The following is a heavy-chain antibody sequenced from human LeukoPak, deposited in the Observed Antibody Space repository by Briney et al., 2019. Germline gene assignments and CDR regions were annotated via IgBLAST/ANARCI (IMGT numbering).Heavy chain of an antibody. Sequence: GSLRLSCAASGFTFSSYAMSWIRQPPGKGLEWIGEINHSGSTNYNPSLKSRVTISVDTSKNQFSLKLSSVTAADTAVYYCARTTDLHGSGYYSRFDYWGQGTLVTVSS. V-gene: IGHV4-34*01. CDR1: GFTFSSYA. J-gene: IGHJ4*02. CDR2: INHSGST. D-gene: IGHD3-22*01. CDR3: ARTTDLHGSGYYSRFDY.